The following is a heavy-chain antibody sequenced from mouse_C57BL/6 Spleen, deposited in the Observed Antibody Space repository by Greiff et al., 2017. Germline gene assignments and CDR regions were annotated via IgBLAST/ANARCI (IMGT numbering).Heavy chain of an antibody. CDR1: GYTFTSYW. CDR3: TRDGYDQNWYCDV. J-gene: IGHJ1*03. D-gene: IGHD2-2*01. CDR2: IYPGNSDT. V-gene: IGHV1-5*01. Sequence: EVKVVESGTVLARPGASVKMSCKTSGYTFTSYWMHWVKQRPGQGLEWIGAIYPGNSDTSYNQKFKGKAKLTAVTSASTAYMELSSLTNEDSAVYYCTRDGYDQNWYCDVWGTGTTVTVSS.